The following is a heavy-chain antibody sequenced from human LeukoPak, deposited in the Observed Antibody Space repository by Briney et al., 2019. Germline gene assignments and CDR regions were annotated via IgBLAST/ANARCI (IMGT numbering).Heavy chain of an antibody. CDR1: GYSISSGYY. D-gene: IGHD6-13*01. J-gene: IGHJ4*02. Sequence: SETLSLTCAVSGYSISSGYYWGWIRQPPGKGLEWIGSIYHSGSTYYNPSLKSRVTISVDTSKNQSSLKLSSVTAADTAVYYCAREVAAAGREVDYWGQGTLVTVSS. CDR2: IYHSGST. CDR3: AREVAAAGREVDY. V-gene: IGHV4-38-2*02.